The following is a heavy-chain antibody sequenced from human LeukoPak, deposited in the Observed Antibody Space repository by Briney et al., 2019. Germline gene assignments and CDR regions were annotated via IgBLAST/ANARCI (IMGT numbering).Heavy chain of an antibody. D-gene: IGHD3-10*01. CDR2: IYHSGST. CDR3: ARIELWFGELFGHYFDY. CDR1: GGSISSGGYY. J-gene: IGHJ4*02. Sequence: PSETLSLTCTVSGGSISSGGYYWSWLRQPPGKGLEWIGYIYHSGSTYYNPSLKSRVTISVDRSKNQFSLKLSSVTAADTAVYYCARIELWFGELFGHYFDYWGQGTLVTVSS. V-gene: IGHV4-30-2*01.